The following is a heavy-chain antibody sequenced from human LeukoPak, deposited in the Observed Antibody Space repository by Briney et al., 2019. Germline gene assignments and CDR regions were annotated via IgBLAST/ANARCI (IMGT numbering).Heavy chain of an antibody. J-gene: IGHJ3*02. CDR1: GGSISSYY. Sequence: SETLSLTCTVSGGSISSYYWGWIRQPPGKGLEWIGSIYYSGSTYYNPSLKSRVTISVDTSKNQFSLKLSSVTAADTAVYYCARDLGVGADDAFDIWGQGTMVTVSS. D-gene: IGHD1-26*01. CDR2: IYYSGST. CDR3: ARDLGVGADDAFDI. V-gene: IGHV4-39*07.